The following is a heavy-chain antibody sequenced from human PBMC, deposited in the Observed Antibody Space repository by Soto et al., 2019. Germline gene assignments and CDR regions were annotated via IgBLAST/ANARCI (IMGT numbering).Heavy chain of an antibody. Sequence: SETLSLTCAVSGASVNRGGFSWPWVRQPPGKGLEWVGYIYTSGDTSYNPSLQSRVSISMDTSRNQFSLKLSSVTAAETAVYYCAREMVRGVMIRSYGLDVWGQGTTVTVSS. CDR3: AREMVRGVMIRSYGLDV. V-gene: IGHV4-30-4*02. CDR1: GASVNRGGFS. J-gene: IGHJ6*02. CDR2: IYTSGDT. D-gene: IGHD3-10*01.